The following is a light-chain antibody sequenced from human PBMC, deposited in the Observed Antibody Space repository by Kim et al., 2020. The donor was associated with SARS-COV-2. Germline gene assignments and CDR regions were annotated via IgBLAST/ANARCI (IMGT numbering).Light chain of an antibody. V-gene: IGKV1-39*01. Sequence: DIQMTQSPSSLAASVGDRVTITCRASQSIGTFLNWYQQKPGKAPKLLLYAASTLQSGVPSRFSGSGSGTDFTLTITSLQPEAFATYYCQQSHTTPLLTFGGGTKVDIK. CDR1: QSIGTF. CDR3: QQSHTTPLLT. J-gene: IGKJ4*01. CDR2: AAS.